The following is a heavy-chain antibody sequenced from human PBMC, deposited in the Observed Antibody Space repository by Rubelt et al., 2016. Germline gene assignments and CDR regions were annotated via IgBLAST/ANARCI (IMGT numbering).Heavy chain of an antibody. V-gene: IGHV3-33*01. CDR1: GFTFSRYG. J-gene: IGHJ4*02. CDR2: MWYDGTKT. D-gene: IGHD5-18*01. CDR3: ARLAPGNSYGPFDY. Sequence: VQLVESGGGVVQPARSLRLSCAASGFTFSRYGMHWVRQAPGKGLEWVAVMWYDGTKTYYADSVKGRFTISRDNSKNTLYLQMNSLRAEDTAVYYCARLAPGNSYGPFDYWGQGTLVTVSS.